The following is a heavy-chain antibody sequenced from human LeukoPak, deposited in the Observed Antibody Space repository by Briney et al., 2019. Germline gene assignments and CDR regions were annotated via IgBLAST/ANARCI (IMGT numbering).Heavy chain of an antibody. V-gene: IGHV4-61*02. CDR2: IYTSGST. D-gene: IGHD2-21*01. Sequence: SETLSLTCTVSAGSISSGSYYWSWIRQPAGKGLEWIGRIYTSGSTNYNPSLKSRVTISVDTSKNQFSLKLSSVTAADTAVYYCARDRCGGDCPFDYWGQGTLVTVSS. J-gene: IGHJ4*02. CDR1: AGSISSGSYY. CDR3: ARDRCGGDCPFDY.